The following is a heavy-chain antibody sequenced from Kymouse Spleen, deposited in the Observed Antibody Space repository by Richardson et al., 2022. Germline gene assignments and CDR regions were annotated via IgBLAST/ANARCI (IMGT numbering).Heavy chain of an antibody. CDR3: ARGRSAYSLYSSGWSHFDY. D-gene: IGHD6-19*01. J-gene: IGHJ4*02. V-gene: IGHV1-2*04. Sequence: QVQLVQSGAEVKKPGASVKVSCKASGYTFTGYYMHWVRQAPGQGLEWMGWINPNSGGTNYAQKFQGWVTMTRDTSISTAYMELSRLRSDDTAVYYCARGRSAYSLYSSGWSHFDYWGQGTLVTVSS. CDR2: INPNSGGT. CDR1: GYTFTGYY.